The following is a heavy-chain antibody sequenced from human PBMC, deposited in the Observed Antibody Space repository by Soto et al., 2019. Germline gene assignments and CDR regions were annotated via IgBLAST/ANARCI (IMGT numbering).Heavy chain of an antibody. CDR2: VTHDGTLY. CDR3: VEDRSDTWSFDY. CDR1: GFTFSSCA. J-gene: IGHJ4*02. Sequence: QVQLVESGGGVVQPGRSLRLSCVASGFTFSSCAMHWVRQVPGKGLEWLAVVTHDGTLYPYADSVKGRFSFSRDNSRKTVSLQMNGMRSEDTALYYCVEDRSDTWSFDYWGQGTLVTVSS. V-gene: IGHV3-30*18. D-gene: IGHD2-8*02.